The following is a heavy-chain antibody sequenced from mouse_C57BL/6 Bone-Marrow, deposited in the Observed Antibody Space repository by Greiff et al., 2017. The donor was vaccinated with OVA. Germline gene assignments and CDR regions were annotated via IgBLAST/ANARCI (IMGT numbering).Heavy chain of an antibody. J-gene: IGHJ3*01. CDR1: GYTFTSYW. V-gene: IGHV1-5*01. D-gene: IGHD4-1*01. CDR3: TELDEFAY. Sequence: VQLQQSGTVLARPGASVKMSCKTSGYTFTSYWMHWVKQRPGQGLEWIGAIYPGNSDTSYNQKFKGKAKLTAVTSASTAYMELSSLTNEDSAVYYCTELDEFAYWGQGTLVTVSA. CDR2: IYPGNSDT.